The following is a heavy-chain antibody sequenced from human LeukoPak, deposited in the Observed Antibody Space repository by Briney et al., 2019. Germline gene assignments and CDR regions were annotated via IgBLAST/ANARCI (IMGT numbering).Heavy chain of an antibody. CDR2: ISGSGGST. Sequence: PGGSLRLSCAASGFTFSSYAMSWVRQAPGKGLEWVSSISGSGGSTYYADSVKGRFTISRDNSKNTLYLQMNSLRAEDTAVYYCAKEEVYSSSWNRLDYWGQGTLVTVSS. CDR3: AKEEVYSSSWNRLDY. J-gene: IGHJ4*02. CDR1: GFTFSSYA. D-gene: IGHD6-13*01. V-gene: IGHV3-23*01.